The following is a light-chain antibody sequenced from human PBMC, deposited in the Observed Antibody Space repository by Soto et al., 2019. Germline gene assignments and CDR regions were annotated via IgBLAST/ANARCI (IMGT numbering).Light chain of an antibody. CDR2: GAS. CDR1: QSVSSNF. J-gene: IGKJ1*01. CDR3: QQFDSFRWT. V-gene: IGKV3-20*01. Sequence: EIVLTQSPGTLSLSPGERATLSCRASQSVSSNFLVWYQRKPGQTPRLLIYGASSRATGIPDRFSGSGSGTDFTLTISRLEPEDSAVYFCQQFDSFRWTFGQGTKVDIK.